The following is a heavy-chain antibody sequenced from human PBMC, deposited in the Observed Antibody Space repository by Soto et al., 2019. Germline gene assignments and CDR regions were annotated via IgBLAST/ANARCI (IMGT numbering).Heavy chain of an antibody. J-gene: IGHJ6*02. V-gene: IGHV3-48*01. CDR1: GFTFSSYS. CDR3: AREGFYYYYGMDV. Sequence: EVQLVESGGGLVQPGGSLRLSCAASGFTFSSYSMNWVRQAPGKGLEWVSYISSSSSTIYYADSVKGRFTISRDNAKNSLCLQMSSLRAEDTAVYYCAREGFYYYYGMDVWGQGTTVTVSS. CDR2: ISSSSSTI.